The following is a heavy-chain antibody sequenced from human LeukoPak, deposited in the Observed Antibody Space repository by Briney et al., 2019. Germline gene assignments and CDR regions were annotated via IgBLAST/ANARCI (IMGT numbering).Heavy chain of an antibody. CDR2: IIPIFGTA. Sequence: SVKVSCKASGGTFSSYAISWVRQAPGQGLEWMGGIIPIFGTANYAQKFQGRVTITTDESMSTAYMELSSLRSEDTAVYYCATTKGTTVTNMDYWGQGTLVTVSS. CDR1: GGTFSSYA. J-gene: IGHJ4*02. D-gene: IGHD4-11*01. V-gene: IGHV1-69*05. CDR3: ATTKGTTVTNMDY.